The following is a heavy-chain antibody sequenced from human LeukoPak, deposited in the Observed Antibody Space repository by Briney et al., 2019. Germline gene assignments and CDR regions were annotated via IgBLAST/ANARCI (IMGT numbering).Heavy chain of an antibody. CDR3: ARDLAKDAFDI. CDR1: GFTFSSYW. J-gene: IGHJ3*02. Sequence: PGGSLRLSCAASGFTFSSYWMSWVRQAPGKGLEWVANIKQDGSGKYYVDSVKGRFTISRDNAKNSLYLQMNSLRAEDAAVYYCARDLAKDAFDIWGQGTMVTVSS. D-gene: IGHD3-16*01. V-gene: IGHV3-7*01. CDR2: IKQDGSGK.